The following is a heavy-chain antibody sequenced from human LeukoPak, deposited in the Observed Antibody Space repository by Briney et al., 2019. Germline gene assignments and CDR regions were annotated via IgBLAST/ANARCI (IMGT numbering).Heavy chain of an antibody. CDR1: GYTFTGYY. D-gene: IGHD7-27*01. J-gene: IGHJ4*02. Sequence: ASVKVSCKASGYTFTGYYMHWVRHAPGQGLEWMGWINPKTGATNYAQKFQGRVTMTRDTSIDTAYMELSRLRSDDTAMYYCVPSGDLPYFDYWGQGSPVTVPS. CDR3: VPSGDLPYFDY. CDR2: INPKTGAT. V-gene: IGHV1-2*02.